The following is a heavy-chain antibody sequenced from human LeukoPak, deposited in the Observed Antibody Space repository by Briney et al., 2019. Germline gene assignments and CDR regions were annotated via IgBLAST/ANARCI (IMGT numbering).Heavy chain of an antibody. J-gene: IGHJ4*02. CDR2: IYYSGST. D-gene: IGHD5-24*01. CDR1: GGSISSYY. CDR3: ARSPGWLQLLLDY. V-gene: IGHV4-59*12. Sequence: PSETLSLTCTASGGSISSYYWCWFRQTPRKGLEWIGYIYYSGSTNYTTSLTSRVTISVDTSKNQFSLKLSSVTAADTAVYYCARSPGWLQLLLDYWGQGTLVTVSS.